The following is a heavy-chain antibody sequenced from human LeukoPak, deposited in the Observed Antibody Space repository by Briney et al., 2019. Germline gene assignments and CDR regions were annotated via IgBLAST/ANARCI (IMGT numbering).Heavy chain of an antibody. CDR1: GFTFSGYS. CDR3: ARGGIYSQGFDY. Sequence: PGRSLRLSCAASGFTFSGYSMNWVRQAPGKGLEWVPSISTTSDYIHYADSLKGRVAISRDNAKNSLYLQMNSLRAEDTAVYYCARGGIYSQGFDYWGQGSLVTVSS. V-gene: IGHV3-21*01. J-gene: IGHJ4*02. D-gene: IGHD6-13*01. CDR2: ISTTSDYI.